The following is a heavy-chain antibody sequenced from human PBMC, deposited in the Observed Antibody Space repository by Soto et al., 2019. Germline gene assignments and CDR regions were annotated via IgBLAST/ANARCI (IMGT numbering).Heavy chain of an antibody. V-gene: IGHV3-74*01. CDR3: VREPWGFSGTWYDY. Sequence: GYLRLSCAASQFSSSSYWMHWVRQVPGKGPAWVSRINHDGSKTEYADSVKGRFTISRDNTNNTLYLQMNSLRVEDTAMYYCVREPWGFSGTWYDYWGQGTLVTVSS. CDR1: QFSSSSYW. D-gene: IGHD6-13*01. J-gene: IGHJ4*02. CDR2: INHDGSKT.